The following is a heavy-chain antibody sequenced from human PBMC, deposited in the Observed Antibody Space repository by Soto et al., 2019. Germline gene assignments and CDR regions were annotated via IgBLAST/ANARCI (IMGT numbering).Heavy chain of an antibody. CDR3: ARVERGTATTVVDAFDI. V-gene: IGHV4-34*01. CDR2: MSHSGGT. Sequence: QVQLQQWGAGLLKPSETLSLTCAVYGGFVSSGSYYWSWLRQPPGKGLEWIGEMSHSGGTHFNPSLKSRVTISVDTSKNQFSLQRSSVTAADTALYYCARVERGTATTVVDAFDIWGPGTLVTVSS. J-gene: IGHJ3*02. CDR1: GGFVSSGSYY. D-gene: IGHD1-1*01.